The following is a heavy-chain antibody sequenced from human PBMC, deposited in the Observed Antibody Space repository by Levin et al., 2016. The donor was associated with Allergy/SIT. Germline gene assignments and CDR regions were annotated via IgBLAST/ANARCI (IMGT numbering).Heavy chain of an antibody. J-gene: IGHJ4*02. CDR3: AFRPDCGSTSCVFYFDF. V-gene: IGHV3-23*01. CDR2: ISKSGDRT. Sequence: VRQAPGKGLECVSSISKSGDRTYYADSVKGRFTISRDNSKNTLYLQMNVLRAEDTAVYYCAFRPDCGSTSCVFYFDFWGPGTLVTVSS. D-gene: IGHD2-2*01.